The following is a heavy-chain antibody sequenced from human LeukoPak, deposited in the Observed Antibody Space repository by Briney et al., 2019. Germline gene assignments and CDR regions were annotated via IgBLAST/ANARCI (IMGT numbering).Heavy chain of an antibody. CDR3: AREDSSHFWDY. Sequence: TLSLTCTVSGDSISSVNHYWSWIRQPPGKGLEWIDYISYSGPTYYSAALKSRVTISVDTSTNQFSLKLVSVTAADTAVYYCAREDSSHFWDYWGQGTLVTVSS. V-gene: IGHV4-30-4*01. CDR1: GDSISSVNHY. D-gene: IGHD2-15*01. CDR2: ISYSGPT. J-gene: IGHJ4*02.